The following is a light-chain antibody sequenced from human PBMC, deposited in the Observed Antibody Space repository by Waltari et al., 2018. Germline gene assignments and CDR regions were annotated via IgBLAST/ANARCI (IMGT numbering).Light chain of an antibody. V-gene: IGLV1-44*01. Sequence: QSVLTQPPSASGTPGQTVTISCSGSSSHVGTSTVSWYQQLPGTAPKLLIFSHNQRPSGVPDRFSGSKSGTSASLAISGLQSEDEADYFCAAWDDSLNGFYVFGTGTRVTVL. CDR2: SHN. CDR1: SSHVGTST. CDR3: AAWDDSLNGFYV. J-gene: IGLJ1*01.